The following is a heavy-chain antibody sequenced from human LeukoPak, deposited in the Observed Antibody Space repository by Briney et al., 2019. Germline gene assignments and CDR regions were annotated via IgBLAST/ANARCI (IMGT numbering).Heavy chain of an antibody. CDR3: VAAGPDYYFSYGMDV. V-gene: IGHV1-3*01. J-gene: IGHJ6*02. Sequence: ASVKVSCKASGYTFTTYAIYWVRQAPGQRLEWMGWINGGNGKTKYLQKFQGRVTITRDTSASTAYMELSSLRSEDTAVYYCVAAGPDYYFSYGMDVWGQGTTVTVSS. CDR1: GYTFTTYA. CDR2: INGGNGKT. D-gene: IGHD6-13*01.